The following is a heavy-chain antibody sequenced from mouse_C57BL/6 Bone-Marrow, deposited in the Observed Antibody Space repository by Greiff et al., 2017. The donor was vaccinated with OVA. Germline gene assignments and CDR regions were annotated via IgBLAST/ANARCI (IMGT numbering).Heavy chain of an antibody. CDR2: IHPKSGST. Sequence: VKLQQPGAELVKPGASVKLSCKASGYTFTSYWMHWVKQRPGQGLEWIGMIHPKSGSTNYNEKFKSKATLTVDKSSSTAYMQLSSLTSEDSAVYYCARMFTTEYWGQGTTLTVSS. CDR3: ARMFTTEY. J-gene: IGHJ2*01. CDR1: GYTFTSYW. V-gene: IGHV1-64*01. D-gene: IGHD1-1*01.